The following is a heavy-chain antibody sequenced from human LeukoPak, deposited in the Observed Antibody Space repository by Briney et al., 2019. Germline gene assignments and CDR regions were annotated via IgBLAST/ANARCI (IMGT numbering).Heavy chain of an antibody. CDR3: AIHSGWSGPDW. CDR1: GDSISKKW. V-gene: IGHV4-4*02. CDR2: IYHSGTT. J-gene: IGHJ4*02. D-gene: IGHD6-19*01. Sequence: PSETLSLTCAVSGDSISKKWLSWVRQPPGKGLEWIGEIYHSGTTNYNPSLKSRVTISVDKSKNQFSLNLSSVTAADTAVYYCAIHSGWSGPDWWGQGSLVTVSS.